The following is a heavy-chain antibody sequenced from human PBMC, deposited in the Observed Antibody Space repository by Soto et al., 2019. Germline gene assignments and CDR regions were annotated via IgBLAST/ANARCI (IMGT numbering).Heavy chain of an antibody. CDR1: GFTFSSYW. CDR3: ARGVTGDLDAFDI. J-gene: IGHJ3*02. Sequence: GGSLRLSCAASGFTFSSYWMSWVRQAPGKGLEWVANIKQDGSEKYYVDSVKGRFTISRYNAKNSLYLQMNSLRAEDTAVYYCARGVTGDLDAFDIWGQGTMVTVSS. D-gene: IGHD7-27*01. V-gene: IGHV3-7*03. CDR2: IKQDGSEK.